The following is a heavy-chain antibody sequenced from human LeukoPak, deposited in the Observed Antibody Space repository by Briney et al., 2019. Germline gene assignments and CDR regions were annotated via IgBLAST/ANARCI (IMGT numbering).Heavy chain of an antibody. Sequence: GGSLRLSCAASGFTFSSYSMNWVRQAPGKGLEWVSYISSSSSTIYYADSVKGRFTISRDNAKNSLYLQMNSLRAEDTAVYYCTTGPLLRFLEWSDYWGQGTLVTVSS. CDR3: TTGPLLRFLEWSDY. CDR1: GFTFSSYS. J-gene: IGHJ4*02. D-gene: IGHD3-3*01. V-gene: IGHV3-48*01. CDR2: ISSSSSTI.